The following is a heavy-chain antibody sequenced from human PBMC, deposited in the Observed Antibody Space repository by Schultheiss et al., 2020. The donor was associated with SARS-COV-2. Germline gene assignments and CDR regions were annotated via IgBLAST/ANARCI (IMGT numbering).Heavy chain of an antibody. V-gene: IGHV3-33*06. CDR3: AKDHYDFWSGYHGILYYFDY. D-gene: IGHD3-3*01. Sequence: GGSLRLSCAASGFTFSSYGMHWVRQAPGKGLEWVAVIWYDGSNKYYADSVKGRFTISRDNSKNTLYLQMNSLRAEDTAVYYCAKDHYDFWSGYHGILYYFDYWGQGTLVTVSS. CDR2: IWYDGSNK. J-gene: IGHJ4*02. CDR1: GFTFSSYG.